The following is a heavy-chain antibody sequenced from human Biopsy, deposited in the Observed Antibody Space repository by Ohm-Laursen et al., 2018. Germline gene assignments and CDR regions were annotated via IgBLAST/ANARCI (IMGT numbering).Heavy chain of an antibody. Sequence: GTLSLTWTVSDGSINSNDYYWGWIRQATGKGLEWLGSVHYSGATYHNPPLTSRATISVDTAKNQFFLKLRSATAADTAVYYFARPLRGGEYEGFDLWGPGTMVAVSP. CDR2: VHYSGAT. CDR1: DGSINSNDYY. D-gene: IGHD4-17*01. CDR3: ARPLRGGEYEGFDL. J-gene: IGHJ3*01. V-gene: IGHV4-39*01.